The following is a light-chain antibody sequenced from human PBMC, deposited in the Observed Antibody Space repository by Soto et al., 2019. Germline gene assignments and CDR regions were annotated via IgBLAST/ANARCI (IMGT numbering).Light chain of an antibody. V-gene: IGLV1-44*01. J-gene: IGLJ2*01. CDR3: AAWDDSLNGPA. Sequence: QSVLTQPPSASGTPGPRVTVSCSGTYSNIGINDVHWYRQLSGTAPQILIYDTSQRATGVPDRFSGSRSGTSASLVISGLQTEDEADYHCAAWDDSLNGPAFGGGTKLTVL. CDR2: DTS. CDR1: YSNIGIND.